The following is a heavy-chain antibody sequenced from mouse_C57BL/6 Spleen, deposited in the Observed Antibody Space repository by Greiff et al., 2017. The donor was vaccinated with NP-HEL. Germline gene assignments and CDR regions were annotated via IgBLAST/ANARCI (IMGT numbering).Heavy chain of an antibody. Sequence: VQLKESGGGLVKPGGSLKLSCAASGFTFSDYGMHWVRQAPEKGLEWVAYISSGSSTIYYADTVKGRFTISRDNAKNTLFLQMTSLRSEDTAMYYCARPSTVRAMDYWGQGTSVTVSS. CDR2: ISSGSSTI. D-gene: IGHD1-1*01. J-gene: IGHJ4*01. CDR3: ARPSTVRAMDY. CDR1: GFTFSDYG. V-gene: IGHV5-17*01.